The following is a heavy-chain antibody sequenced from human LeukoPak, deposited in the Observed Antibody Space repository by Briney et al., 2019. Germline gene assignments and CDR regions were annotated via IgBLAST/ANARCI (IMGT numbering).Heavy chain of an antibody. Sequence: GGSLRLSCAASGFTVSSNYMSWVRQAPGKGLEWVSVIYSGGSTYYADSVKGRFTISRDNSKNTLYLQMNSLRAEDTAVYCCARAQLWLHSYYFDYWGQGTLVTVSS. CDR2: IYSGGST. V-gene: IGHV3-66*01. CDR3: ARAQLWLHSYYFDY. J-gene: IGHJ4*02. D-gene: IGHD5-18*01. CDR1: GFTVSSNY.